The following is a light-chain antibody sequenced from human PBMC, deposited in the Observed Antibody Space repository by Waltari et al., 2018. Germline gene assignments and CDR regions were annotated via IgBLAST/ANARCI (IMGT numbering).Light chain of an antibody. CDR2: DAS. CDR3: LHRSDWPPIT. V-gene: IGKV3-11*01. J-gene: IGKJ5*01. CDR1: QSVSSY. Sequence: EIVLTQSPATLSLSPGERATLACRASQSVSSYLAWYQPEPCQAPRLLFYDASNRATGIPARFSGSGSVTDFTRTISSLEPEDFGVYYCLHRSDWPPITFGQGTRLEIK.